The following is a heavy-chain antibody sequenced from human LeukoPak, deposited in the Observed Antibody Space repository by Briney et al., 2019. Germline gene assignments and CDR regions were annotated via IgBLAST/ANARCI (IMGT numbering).Heavy chain of an antibody. D-gene: IGHD4-17*01. CDR1: GGSISINY. Sequence: SETLSLTCTVSGGSISINYWSWVRQPPGKGLEWIGYIYYSRSTDYNPSLRSRVTISGDTSKNQYSLRLRSVTAADTAVYYCATSAYGDYVVLWGQGTLVTVSS. V-gene: IGHV4-59*01. CDR3: ATSAYGDYVVL. J-gene: IGHJ4*02. CDR2: IYYSRST.